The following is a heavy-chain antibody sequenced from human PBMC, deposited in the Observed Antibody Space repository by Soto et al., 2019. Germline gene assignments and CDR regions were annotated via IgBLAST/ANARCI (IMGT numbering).Heavy chain of an antibody. CDR3: AKSPYDFWSRPTYGMDV. CDR2: ISGSGGST. V-gene: IGHV3-23*01. J-gene: IGHJ6*02. D-gene: IGHD3-3*01. CDR1: GFTFSSYA. Sequence: GGSLRLSCAASGFTFSSYAMSWVRQAPGKGLEWVSAISGSGGSTYYADSVKGRFTISRDNSKNTLYLQMNSLRAEDTAVYYCAKSPYDFWSRPTYGMDVWGQGTTVTVS.